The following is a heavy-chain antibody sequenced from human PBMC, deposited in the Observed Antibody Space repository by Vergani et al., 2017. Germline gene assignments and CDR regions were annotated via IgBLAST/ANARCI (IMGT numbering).Heavy chain of an antibody. CDR2: IYYSGST. CDR3: ARGLPGYSSGWSPYFDY. Sequence: QVQLQESGPGLVKPSETLSLTCTVSNDSVSNTFYYWGWIRQTPGKGLEWIGSIYYSGSTYYNPSLKSRVTISVDTSKNQFSLKLSSVTAADTAVYYCARGLPGYSSGWSPYFDYWGQGTLVTVSS. J-gene: IGHJ4*02. V-gene: IGHV4-39*07. CDR1: NDSVSNTFYY. D-gene: IGHD6-19*01.